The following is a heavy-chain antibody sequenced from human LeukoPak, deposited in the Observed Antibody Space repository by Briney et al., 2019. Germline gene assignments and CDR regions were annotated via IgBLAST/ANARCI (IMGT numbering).Heavy chain of an antibody. J-gene: IGHJ4*02. CDR2: INSDGSWT. CDR1: GNYW. Sequence: GGSLRLSCAASGNYWMHWVRQAPGRGLVWVSHINSDGSWTSYADSVKGRFTISKDNAKNTVYLQMNNLRAEDTAVYYCVSFYETYWGRGTLVTVSS. CDR3: VSFYETY. V-gene: IGHV3-74*01. D-gene: IGHD2-2*01.